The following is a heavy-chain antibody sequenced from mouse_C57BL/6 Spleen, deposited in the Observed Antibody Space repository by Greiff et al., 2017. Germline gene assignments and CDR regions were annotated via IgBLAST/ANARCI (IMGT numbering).Heavy chain of an antibody. Sequence: QVQLQQPGAELVKPGASVKLSCKASGYTFTSYWMHWVKQRPGQGLEWIGMIHPNSGSTNYNEKFKSKATLTVDKSSRPAYMQLSSLTSEDSAVYYCASPFDGGDYWGQGTTLTVSS. CDR3: ASPFDGGDY. V-gene: IGHV1-64*01. J-gene: IGHJ2*01. CDR2: IHPNSGST. CDR1: GYTFTSYW.